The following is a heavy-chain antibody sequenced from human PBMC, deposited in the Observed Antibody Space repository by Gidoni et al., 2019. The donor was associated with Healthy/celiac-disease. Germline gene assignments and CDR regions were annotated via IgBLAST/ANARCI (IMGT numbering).Heavy chain of an antibody. CDR3: AKDQGYCSGGSCWTFDY. Sequence: QVQLVESGGGVVQPGRSLRLSCAASGFTFSSYGMHWVRQSPGKGLEWVAVISYDGSNKYYADSVKCRFTISRDNSKNTLYLQMNSLRAEDTAVYYCAKDQGYCSGGSCWTFDYWGQGTLVTVSS. V-gene: IGHV3-30*18. CDR1: GFTFSSYG. CDR2: ISYDGSNK. D-gene: IGHD2-15*01. J-gene: IGHJ4*02.